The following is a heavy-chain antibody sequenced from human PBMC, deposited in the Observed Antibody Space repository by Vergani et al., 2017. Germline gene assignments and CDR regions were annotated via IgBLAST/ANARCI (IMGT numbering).Heavy chain of an antibody. Sequence: QVQLQESGPGLVKSSETLSLTCSVSFYSIRNFYCNWIRQPPGKGLEWIGSIPYSENNNYNPSLKTRVTISVDTSNNQFSLTLTSVTAADTAVYYCAKTRNPNCKGGNCYSYYYGLDLWGQGTTVTVSS. CDR2: IPYSENN. V-gene: IGHV4-59*01. J-gene: IGHJ6*02. CDR1: FYSIRNFY. D-gene: IGHD2-21*01. CDR3: AKTRNPNCKGGNCYSYYYGLDL.